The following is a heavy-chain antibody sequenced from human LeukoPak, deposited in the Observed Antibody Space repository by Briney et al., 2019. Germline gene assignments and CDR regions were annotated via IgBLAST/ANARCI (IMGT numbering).Heavy chain of an antibody. Sequence: ASVKVSCKASGYTFTSYDINWVRQDPGEGLEWMGNFDHGETTYTQKFQGRVTMTEDRSTNTAYMELSSLRSDDTAVYYCTTPGMNYWGQGTLVTVSS. CDR3: TTPGMNY. CDR1: GYTFTSYD. D-gene: IGHD3-10*01. V-gene: IGHV1-24*01. J-gene: IGHJ4*02. CDR2: FDHGET.